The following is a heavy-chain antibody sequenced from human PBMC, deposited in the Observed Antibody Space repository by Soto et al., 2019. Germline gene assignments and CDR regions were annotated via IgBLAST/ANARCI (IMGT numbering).Heavy chain of an antibody. Sequence: QLVESGGGVVQPGRSLRLTCADSGFTFSLFAMHWVRQAPGKGLEWVTVISYDGRNIYYADSVMGRFTISRDNSKNTVYLQMNNLRSEDTAVYYCAAHLYCGNDCYQAALNTWGHGTVVTVSS. CDR3: AAHLYCGNDCYQAALNT. J-gene: IGHJ3*01. CDR1: GFTFSLFA. V-gene: IGHV3-30-3*01. CDR2: ISYDGRNI. D-gene: IGHD2-21*02.